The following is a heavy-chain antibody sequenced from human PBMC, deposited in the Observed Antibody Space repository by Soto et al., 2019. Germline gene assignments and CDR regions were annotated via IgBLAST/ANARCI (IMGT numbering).Heavy chain of an antibody. D-gene: IGHD1-1*01. CDR3: GVWPERRIRAFDI. CDR2: ISSSSSTI. Sequence: PXVFLSLSCAASGFTFSSYSMNWVGQAPGKGLEWVSYISSSSSTIYYADPVKGRFTISRDNAKNSLYLQMNSLRDEDTAVYYCGVWPERRIRAFDIWGQGTMVTVSS. V-gene: IGHV3-48*02. J-gene: IGHJ3*02. CDR1: GFTFSSYS.